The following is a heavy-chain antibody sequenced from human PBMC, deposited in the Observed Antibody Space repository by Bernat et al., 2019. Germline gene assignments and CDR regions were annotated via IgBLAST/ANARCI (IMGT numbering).Heavy chain of an antibody. J-gene: IGHJ4*02. D-gene: IGHD3-16*01. Sequence: QVQLVESGGGVVQPGRSLRLSCAASGFTFSSYAMHWVRQAPGKLLEWVAVISYDGSNKYYADSVKGRLTISRDNSKDTLYLEMNSLRPEDTAVYYCVREGGERVLDYWGQGTLVTVYS. V-gene: IGHV3-30-3*01. CDR3: VREGGERVLDY. CDR2: ISYDGSNK. CDR1: GFTFSSYA.